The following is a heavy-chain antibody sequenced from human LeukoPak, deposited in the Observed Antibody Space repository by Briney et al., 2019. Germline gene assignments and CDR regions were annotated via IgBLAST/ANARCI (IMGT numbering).Heavy chain of an antibody. V-gene: IGHV4-39*01. J-gene: IGHJ5*02. CDR2: IYYSGST. D-gene: IGHD1-26*01. CDR1: GGSISSSSYY. CDR3: ARQGSGSYYPNWFDP. Sequence: KASETLSLTCTVSGGSISSSSYYWGWIRQPPGKGLEWIGSIYYSGSTYCNPSLKSRVTISVDTSKNQFSLKLSSVTAADTAVYYCARQGSGSYYPNWFDPWGQGTLVTVSS.